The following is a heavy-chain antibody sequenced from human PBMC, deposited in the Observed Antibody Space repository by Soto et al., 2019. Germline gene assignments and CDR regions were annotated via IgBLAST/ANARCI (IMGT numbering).Heavy chain of an antibody. CDR2: ISSSSVTI. Sequence: EVQLVESGGGLVQPGGSLRLSCAASGFTFSTYSLNWVRQAPGKGLEWVSYISSSSVTINYADSVKGRFTISRDNAKNSLYLQMNSLRDEDTAVYYCERDRLGCSGGGCYSGYYGMDVWGQGTTVTVSS. D-gene: IGHD2-15*01. J-gene: IGHJ6*02. V-gene: IGHV3-48*02. CDR3: ERDRLGCSGGGCYSGYYGMDV. CDR1: GFTFSTYS.